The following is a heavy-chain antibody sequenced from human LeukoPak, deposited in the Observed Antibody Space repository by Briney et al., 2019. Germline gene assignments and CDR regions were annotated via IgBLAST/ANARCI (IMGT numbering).Heavy chain of an antibody. CDR3: ARVVVVVPAAPSIMDV. J-gene: IGHJ6*03. V-gene: IGHV4-59*01. CDR1: GGSLSNYF. D-gene: IGHD2-2*01. CDR2: IYYSGST. Sequence: SETLSLTCTVSGGSLSNYFWSWIRQPPGKGLEWIGYIYYSGSTNYNPSFKSRVTISVDTSKNQFSLKLSSVTAADTAVYYCARVVVVVPAAPSIMDVWGKGTTVTVSS.